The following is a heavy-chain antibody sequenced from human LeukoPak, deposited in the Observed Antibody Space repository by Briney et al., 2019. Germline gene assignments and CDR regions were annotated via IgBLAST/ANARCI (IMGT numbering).Heavy chain of an antibody. V-gene: IGHV3-21*06. Sequence: PGGSLRLSCAASGFTFSDYNMNWVRQTPGKGLEWVAPTCSGSSCKYYADSVRRRFTISGDTDKNLLYLQMNSMSVEDTAIYFFARDAGGRTQREGWFDLWGKGTRVNVSS. CDR2: TCSGSSCK. J-gene: IGHJ5*02. D-gene: IGHD1-1*01. CDR3: ARDAGGRTQREGWFDL. CDR1: GFTFSDYN.